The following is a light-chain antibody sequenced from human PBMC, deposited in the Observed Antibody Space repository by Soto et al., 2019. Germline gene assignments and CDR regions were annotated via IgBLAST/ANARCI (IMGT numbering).Light chain of an antibody. J-gene: IGLJ1*01. CDR3: CSSGGSPTYV. CDR1: SSNVGSYKL. CDR2: EVN. V-gene: IGLV2-23*02. Sequence: QSVLTQPASVSGSPGQSITISCTGTSSNVGSYKLVSWCQQHPGKAPKLMIFEVNKRPSGVSNRFSGSKSGNTASLTISGLKVEDEADYYCCSSGGSPTYVFGTGTKLTVL.